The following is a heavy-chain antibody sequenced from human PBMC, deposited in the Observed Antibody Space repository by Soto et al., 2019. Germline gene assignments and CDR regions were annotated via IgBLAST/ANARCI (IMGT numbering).Heavy chain of an antibody. J-gene: IGHJ3*02. CDR3: ASEEGGSPHDAFDI. V-gene: IGHV1-69*12. CDR1: GGTFSGYA. Sequence: QVQVVQSGAEVKKPGSSVKVSCRASGGTFSGYAISWVREAAGQGLEWMGGIIPIFGTANYAQKFQGRVTITAEESTSTAYMELSSLRSEDKAVYYCASEEGGSPHDAFDIWGQGTMVTVSS. D-gene: IGHD1-26*01. CDR2: IIPIFGTA.